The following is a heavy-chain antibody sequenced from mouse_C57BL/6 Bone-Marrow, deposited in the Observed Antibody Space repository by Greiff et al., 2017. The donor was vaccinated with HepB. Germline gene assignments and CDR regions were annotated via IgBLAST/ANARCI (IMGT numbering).Heavy chain of an antibody. CDR3: TYYYGSPWFAY. J-gene: IGHJ3*01. CDR2: IRLKSDNYAT. CDR1: GFTFSNYW. V-gene: IGHV6-3*01. D-gene: IGHD1-1*01. Sequence: EVMLVESGGGLVQPGGSMKLSCVASGFTFSNYWMNWVRQSPEKGLEWVAQIRLKSDNYATHYAESVKGRFTISRDDSKSSVYLQMNNLRAEDTGIYYCTYYYGSPWFAYWGQGTLVTVSA.